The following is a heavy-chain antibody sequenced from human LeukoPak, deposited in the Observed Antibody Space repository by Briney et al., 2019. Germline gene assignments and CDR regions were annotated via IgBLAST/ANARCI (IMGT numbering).Heavy chain of an antibody. J-gene: IGHJ4*02. CDR3: QVGATGPMM. Sequence: GGSLRLSCAASGFPFSNAWMSWIRQPPGKGLEWVGRIKGKTEGGTIDYSAPVEGRFTISRDDSKNTLYLQMTSLKTEDTAVYYCQVGATGPMMGGQGTLVTVSS. CDR2: IKGKTEGGTI. V-gene: IGHV3-15*01. CDR1: GFPFSNAW. D-gene: IGHD1-26*01.